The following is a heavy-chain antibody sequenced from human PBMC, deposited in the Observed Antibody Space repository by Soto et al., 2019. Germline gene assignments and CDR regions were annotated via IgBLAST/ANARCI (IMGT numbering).Heavy chain of an antibody. CDR3: ARHPGRYGAARSNGMDV. J-gene: IGHJ6*02. Sequence: PGGSLKLSCKGSECSFTSYGISWVRPMPGQALEWMGRIDPSDSYTNYSPSFQGHVTISADKSISTAYLQWSSLKASDTAMYYCARHPGRYGAARSNGMDVWGQGTTVTVSS. CDR1: ECSFTSYG. D-gene: IGHD6-6*01. CDR2: IDPSDSYT. V-gene: IGHV5-10-1*01.